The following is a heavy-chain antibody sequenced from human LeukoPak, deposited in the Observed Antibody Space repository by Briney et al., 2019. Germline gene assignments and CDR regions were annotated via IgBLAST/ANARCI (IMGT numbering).Heavy chain of an antibody. D-gene: IGHD3-10*01. J-gene: IGHJ3*01. CDR2: ISGNNGYT. CDR3: ASVLWFGEFFV. V-gene: IGHV1-18*01. CDR1: GYTFNTYG. Sequence: ASVKVSCKASGYTFNTYGISWVRQAPGQGLEWMGWISGNNGYTNYAQKFQGRVTITRNTSISTAYMELSSLRSEDTAVYYCASVLWFGEFFVWGQGTMVTVSS.